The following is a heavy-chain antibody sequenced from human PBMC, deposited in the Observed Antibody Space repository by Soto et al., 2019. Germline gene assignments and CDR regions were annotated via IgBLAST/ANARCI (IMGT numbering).Heavy chain of an antibody. Sequence: GSLRLSCVASGFSFSNYNMNWVRQAPGKGLEWVSYITDSSDTVHYADSVRGRFTISRDNAKNSLYLQMNSLRAEDTAVYYCARISTGRWGQGTLVTVSS. V-gene: IGHV3-48*04. CDR3: ARISTGR. J-gene: IGHJ4*02. CDR1: GFSFSNYN. CDR2: ITDSSDTV.